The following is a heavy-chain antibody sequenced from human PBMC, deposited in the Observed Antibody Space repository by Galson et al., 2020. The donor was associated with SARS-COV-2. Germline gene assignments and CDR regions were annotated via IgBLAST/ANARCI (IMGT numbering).Heavy chain of an antibody. CDR2: FDPKDGET. CDR1: GYTLTELS. Sequence: ASVKVSCKVSGYTLTELSMHWVRQAPGKGLEWMGGFDPKDGETIYAQKFQGRVTMTEHTSTDTAYMELGGLRSEYPAVYYWATGSGSYRSKWFDPGGQGTLVTVSS. CDR3: ATGSGSYRSKWFDP. J-gene: IGHJ5*02. V-gene: IGHV1-24*01. D-gene: IGHD1-26*01.